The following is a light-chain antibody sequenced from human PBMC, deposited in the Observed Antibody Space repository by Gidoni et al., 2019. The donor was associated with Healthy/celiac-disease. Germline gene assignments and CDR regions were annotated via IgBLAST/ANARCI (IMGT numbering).Light chain of an antibody. CDR3: LQYHTSPPYT. CDR1: QGIRNN. CDR2: AAS. V-gene: IGKV1-17*01. J-gene: IGKJ2*01. Sequence: DIQMTQSPSSLSASVGDRVTITCRASQGIRNNLGWYQQIPGKAPKRLIYAASSLERGVPSRFSGSGFGTDFTLTISSLQPEEFATYYCLQYHTSPPYTFGQGTKLEIK.